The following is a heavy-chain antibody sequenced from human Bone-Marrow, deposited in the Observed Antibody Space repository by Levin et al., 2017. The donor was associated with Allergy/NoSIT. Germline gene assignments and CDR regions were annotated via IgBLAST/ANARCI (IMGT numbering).Heavy chain of an antibody. CDR2: INPNSGGT. J-gene: IGHJ5*02. Sequence: KRGESLKISCKASGYTFTGYYMHWVRQAPGQGLEWMGWINPNSGGTNYAQKFQGRVTMTRDTSISTAYMELSRLRSDDTAVYYCARTSVNDYYGSGSYSFDPWGQGTLVTVSS. V-gene: IGHV1-2*02. CDR3: ARTSVNDYYGSGSYSFDP. D-gene: IGHD3-10*01. CDR1: GYTFTGYY.